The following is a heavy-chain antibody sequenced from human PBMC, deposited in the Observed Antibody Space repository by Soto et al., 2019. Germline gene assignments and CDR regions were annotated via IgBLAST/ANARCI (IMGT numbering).Heavy chain of an antibody. Sequence: PSETLSLTCTVSGDSISTYYCSWIRQPPGKGLEWIGYIYYGGNTDYNPSLKSRVTISVDTSKNQFSLKLSSVTAADTAVYYCARSSSSSALDFDPRGQRTLVTVSS. CDR2: IYYGGNT. D-gene: IGHD6-6*01. J-gene: IGHJ5*02. CDR3: ARSSSSSALDFDP. V-gene: IGHV4-59*01. CDR1: GDSISTYY.